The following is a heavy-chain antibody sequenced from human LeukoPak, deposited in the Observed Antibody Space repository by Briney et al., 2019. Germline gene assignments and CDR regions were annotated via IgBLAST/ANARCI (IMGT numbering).Heavy chain of an antibody. V-gene: IGHV3-33*01. Sequence: GGSLRLSCVASGFSFSSHGMHWVRQAPGKGLEWVAVIWYDGTKVYYADSVEGRFTIYRDNSKNTVHLQMNSLRADDTAVYYCARATGAYGPPFDFWGQGILVTVSS. CDR2: IWYDGTKV. CDR1: GFSFSSHG. D-gene: IGHD2-8*02. J-gene: IGHJ4*02. CDR3: ARATGAYGPPFDF.